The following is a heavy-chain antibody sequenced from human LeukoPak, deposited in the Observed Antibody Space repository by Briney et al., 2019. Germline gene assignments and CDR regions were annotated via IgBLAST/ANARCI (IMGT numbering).Heavy chain of an antibody. CDR1: GFTFSSYG. J-gene: IGHJ4*02. CDR3: AKGLSLESYFDY. V-gene: IGHV3-30*18. CDR2: ISYDGSNK. D-gene: IGHD1-1*01. Sequence: GGSLRLSCAASGFTFSSYGMHWVRQAPGKGLEWVAVISYDGSNKYYADSVKGRFTISRDNSKNTLYLQMDSLRAEDTAVYYCAKGLSLESYFDYWGQGTLVTVSS.